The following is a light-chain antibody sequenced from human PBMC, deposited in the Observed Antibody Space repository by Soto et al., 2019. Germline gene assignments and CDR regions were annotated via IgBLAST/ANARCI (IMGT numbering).Light chain of an antibody. CDR3: CSDAGSSTFHGV. CDR1: SSDVGSYNL. CDR2: EGS. J-gene: IGLJ2*01. Sequence: QSALTQPASVSGSPGQSITISCTGTSSDVGSYNLVSWYQQHPGKAPKLMIYEGSKRPSGVSNRFSGSKSGNTASLTISGRHAEDEADYYCCSDAGSSTFHGVFGGGTKLTVL. V-gene: IGLV2-23*03.